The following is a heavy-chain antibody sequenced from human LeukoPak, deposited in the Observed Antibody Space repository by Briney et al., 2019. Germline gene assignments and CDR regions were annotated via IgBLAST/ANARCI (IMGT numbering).Heavy chain of an antibody. V-gene: IGHV4-4*02. CDR3: GYYYDSSGYYSEY. D-gene: IGHD3-22*01. CDR1: GGSITTTNW. J-gene: IGHJ4*02. CDR2: VHLNGAT. Sequence: PSGTLSLTCAVSGGSITTTNWWSWVRQPPGKGLEWIGEVHLNGATNYNPSLKSRVTISVDTSKNQFSLKLSSVTAADTAVYYCGYYYDSSGYYSEYWGQGTLVTVSS.